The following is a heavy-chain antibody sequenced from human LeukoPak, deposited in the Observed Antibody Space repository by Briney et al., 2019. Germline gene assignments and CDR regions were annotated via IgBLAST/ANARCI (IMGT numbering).Heavy chain of an antibody. Sequence: GGSLRLSCAASGFTFSNYWMHWVRQAPGKGLEWVSSISSSSSYIYYADSVKGRFTISRDNAKNSLYLQMNSLRAEDTAVYYCARKKYYYDSSGLLDAFDIWGQGTMVTVSS. D-gene: IGHD3-22*01. CDR2: ISSSSSYI. CDR1: GFTFSNYW. J-gene: IGHJ3*02. V-gene: IGHV3-21*01. CDR3: ARKKYYYDSSGLLDAFDI.